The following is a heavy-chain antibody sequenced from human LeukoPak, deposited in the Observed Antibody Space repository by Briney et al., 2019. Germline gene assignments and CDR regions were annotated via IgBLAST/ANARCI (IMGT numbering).Heavy chain of an antibody. CDR1: GFTFRNYA. Sequence: PGGSLRLSCAASGFTFRNYAMHWVRQAPGKGLEYVSAISSNGGSTYYANSVKGRFTISRDNSKNTLYLQMGSLRAEDMAVYYCARKMSGFWSGYPDYWGQGTLVTVSS. V-gene: IGHV3-64*01. D-gene: IGHD3-3*01. J-gene: IGHJ4*02. CDR3: ARKMSGFWSGYPDY. CDR2: ISSNGGST.